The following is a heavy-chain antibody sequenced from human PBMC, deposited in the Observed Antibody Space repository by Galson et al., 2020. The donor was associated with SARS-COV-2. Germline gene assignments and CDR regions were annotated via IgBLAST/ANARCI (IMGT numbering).Heavy chain of an antibody. CDR1: GFMLSNYA. J-gene: IGHJ6*02. Sequence: GGSLRLSCAASGFMLSNYAMNWVRQAPGKGLEWVSLISDSDYTEYADSVQGRFTISRDTSTNTLYLQMSSLRAEDTAVYYCARGSTSPRSGWYSFPAGYFSHGLDGWGQGTTVTVSS. CDR3: ARGSTSPRSGWYSFPAGYFSHGLDG. V-gene: IGHV3-23*01. CDR2: ISDSDYT. D-gene: IGHD6-19*01.